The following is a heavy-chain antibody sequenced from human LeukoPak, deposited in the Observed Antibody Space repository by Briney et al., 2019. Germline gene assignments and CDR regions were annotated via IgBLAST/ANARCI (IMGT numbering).Heavy chain of an antibody. J-gene: IGHJ4*02. CDR1: GGSINGGNYY. V-gene: IGHV4-61*02. CDR3: ARVSYQEGVDY. Sequence: PSETLSLTCTVSGGSINGGNYYWTWLRQPAGKGLKWIGRISPSGSTNHNPSLTSRVTISVDTSKNQFPLKLNFVTAADTAVYYCARVSYQEGVDYWGQGTLVTVSS. CDR2: ISPSGST. D-gene: IGHD2-2*01.